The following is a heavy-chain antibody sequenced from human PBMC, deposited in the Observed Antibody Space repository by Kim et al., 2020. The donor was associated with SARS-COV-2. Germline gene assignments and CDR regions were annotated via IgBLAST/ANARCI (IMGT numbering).Heavy chain of an antibody. Sequence: YNPSLKSRVTISVDTSKNQFSLKLSSVTAADTAVYYCARHQRHSYGPFDIWGQGTMVTVSS. CDR3: ARHQRHSYGPFDI. V-gene: IGHV4-59*08. D-gene: IGHD4-17*01. J-gene: IGHJ3*02.